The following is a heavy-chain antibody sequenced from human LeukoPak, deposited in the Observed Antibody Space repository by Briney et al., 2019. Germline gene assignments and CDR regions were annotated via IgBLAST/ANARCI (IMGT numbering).Heavy chain of an antibody. J-gene: IGHJ4*02. Sequence: SETLSLTCAVYGGSFSGYYWGWIRQPPGKGLEWIGSIYYSDSTYYNPSLKSRVTISVDTSKNQFSLKLSSVTAADTAVYYCARRSRSSWFLDYWGQGTLVTVSS. V-gene: IGHV4-34*01. CDR2: IYYSDST. CDR1: GGSFSGYY. CDR3: ARRSRSSWFLDY. D-gene: IGHD6-13*01.